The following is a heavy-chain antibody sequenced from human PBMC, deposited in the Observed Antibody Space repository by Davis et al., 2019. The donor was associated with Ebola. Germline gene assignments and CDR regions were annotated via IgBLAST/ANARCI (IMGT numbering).Heavy chain of an antibody. J-gene: IGHJ4*02. CDR1: GLTFSNAW. CDR3: AKARSSWTPFDY. D-gene: IGHD6-13*01. CDR2: TSSGGSTT. Sequence: GGSLRLSCEASGLTFSNAWMSWVRQAPGKGLEWVSTTSSGGSTTYYADSVKGRFTISRDNSKNTLYLQMNSLRVDDTAVYYCAKARSSWTPFDYWGQGTLVTVSS. V-gene: IGHV3-23*01.